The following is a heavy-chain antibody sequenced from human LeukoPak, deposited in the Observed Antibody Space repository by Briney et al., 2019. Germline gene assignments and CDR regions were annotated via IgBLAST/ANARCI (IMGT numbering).Heavy chain of an antibody. CDR1: GFTFSSYS. CDR3: VRERGLWFGEFNDAFDI. J-gene: IGHJ3*02. CDR2: ISSSSSTI. D-gene: IGHD3-10*01. Sequence: GGSLRLSCAASGFTFSSYSMNWVRQAPGKGLEWASYISSSSSTIYYADSVKGRFTISRDNAKNSLYLQMNSLRAEDTAVYYCVRERGLWFGEFNDAFDIWGQGTMVTVSS. V-gene: IGHV3-48*04.